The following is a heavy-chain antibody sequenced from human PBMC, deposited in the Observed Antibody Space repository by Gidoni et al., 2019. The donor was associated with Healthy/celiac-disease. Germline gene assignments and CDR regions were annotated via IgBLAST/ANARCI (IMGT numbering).Heavy chain of an antibody. Sequence: QVQLVESGGGVVQPGRSLRLSCAASGFTFSSYGMHWVRQAPGKGLEWVAVIWYDGSNKYYADSVKGRFTISRDNSKNTLYLQMNSLRAEDTAVYYCARDPSYGDYAGHFDYWGQGTLVTVSS. CDR2: IWYDGSNK. CDR1: GFTFSSYG. CDR3: ARDPSYGDYAGHFDY. D-gene: IGHD4-17*01. V-gene: IGHV3-33*01. J-gene: IGHJ4*02.